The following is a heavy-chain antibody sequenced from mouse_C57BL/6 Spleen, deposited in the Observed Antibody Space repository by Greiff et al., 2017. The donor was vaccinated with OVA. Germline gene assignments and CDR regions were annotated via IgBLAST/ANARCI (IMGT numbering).Heavy chain of an antibody. CDR2: IYPRSGNT. J-gene: IGHJ3*01. V-gene: IGHV1-81*01. CDR3: ARRGSWFAY. CDR1: GYTFTSYG. Sequence: VQLQQSGAELARPGASVKLSCKASGYTFTSYGISWVKQRPGQGLEWIGEIYPRSGNTYYNEKFKGKATLTADKSSSTAYMELRRLTSEDSAVYFCARRGSWFAYWGQGTLVTVSA.